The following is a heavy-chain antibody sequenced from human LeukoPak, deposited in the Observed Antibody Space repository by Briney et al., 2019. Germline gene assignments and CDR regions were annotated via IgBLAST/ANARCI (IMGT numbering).Heavy chain of an antibody. Sequence: GGSLRLSCAASGFTFSSYGMHWVRQAPGKGLEWVAFIRYDGSNKYYADSVKGRFTIPRDNSKNTLYLQMNSLRAEDTAVYYCAKDLGSGWSFFDYWGQGTLVTVSS. CDR2: IRYDGSNK. J-gene: IGHJ4*02. CDR3: AKDLGSGWSFFDY. D-gene: IGHD6-19*01. V-gene: IGHV3-30*02. CDR1: GFTFSSYG.